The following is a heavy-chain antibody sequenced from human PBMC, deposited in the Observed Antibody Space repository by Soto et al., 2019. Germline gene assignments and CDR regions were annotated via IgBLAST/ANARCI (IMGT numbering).Heavy chain of an antibody. D-gene: IGHD2-8*01. CDR3: AKNGQPPYYYYGMDV. CDR1: GYTFSRYG. J-gene: IGHJ6*02. CDR2: ISGYNGDT. Sequence: GASVKVPCKASGYTFSRYGISWVRQAPGQGLEWMGWISGYNGDTKYAQKVQGRVTMTIDTSTYTAYMELRSLTSDDTAIYYCAKNGQPPYYYYGMDVWGQGTTVTVSS. V-gene: IGHV1-18*01.